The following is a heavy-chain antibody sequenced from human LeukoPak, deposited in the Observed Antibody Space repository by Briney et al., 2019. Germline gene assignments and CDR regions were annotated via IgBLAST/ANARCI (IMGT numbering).Heavy chain of an antibody. CDR1: GFTFSSYS. Sequence: GGSLRLSCAASGFTFSSYSMNWVRQSPGKGLEWLSYISGPSSTFYYADSVKGRFTISRDNAKNSLYLQMNSLRAEDTAVYYCARLRITMVRGRYNWFDPWGQGTLVTVSS. D-gene: IGHD3-10*01. CDR2: ISGPSSTF. J-gene: IGHJ5*02. V-gene: IGHV3-48*01. CDR3: ARLRITMVRGRYNWFDP.